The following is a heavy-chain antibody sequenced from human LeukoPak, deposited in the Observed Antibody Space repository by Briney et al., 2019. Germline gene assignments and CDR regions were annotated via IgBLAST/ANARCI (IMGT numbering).Heavy chain of an antibody. CDR1: GGSFSGYY. Sequence: PSETLSHTCVDSGGSFSGYYWSWIRQPPGKGREWIGEINHSGSTNYNPSLKSRVTISVDTSKNQFSLKLSSVTAADTAVYYCARGALITIFGVVIMGAQGPYFDYWGQGTLVTVSS. V-gene: IGHV4-34*01. J-gene: IGHJ4*02. CDR3: ARGALITIFGVVIMGAQGPYFDY. D-gene: IGHD3-3*01. CDR2: INHSGST.